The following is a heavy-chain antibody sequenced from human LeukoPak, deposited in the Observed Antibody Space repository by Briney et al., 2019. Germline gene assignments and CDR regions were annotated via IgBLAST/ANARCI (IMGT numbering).Heavy chain of an antibody. CDR2: ISDYNGNT. Sequence: ASAKFYCKASGYAFSNYGFSWVRQAPGQGLEWMGWISDYNGNTTYTQKLQGRLTMTTDTSTSTDYMELRSLRSDDTAVYYCARDIGSGSGWREPRNWGQGTLVTVSS. CDR1: GYAFSNYG. CDR3: ARDIGSGSGWREPRN. J-gene: IGHJ4*02. V-gene: IGHV1-18*01. D-gene: IGHD6-19*01.